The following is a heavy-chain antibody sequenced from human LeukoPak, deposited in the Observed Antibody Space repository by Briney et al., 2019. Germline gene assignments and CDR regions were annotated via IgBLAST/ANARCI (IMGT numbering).Heavy chain of an antibody. CDR2: FDPEDGET. Sequence: GASVKVSCKVSGYTLTELSMHWVRQAPGKGLEWMGGFDPEDGETIYAQKFRGRVTMTEDTSTDTAYMEPSSLRSEDTAVYYCATGYGVPYYFDYWGQGTLVTVSS. V-gene: IGHV1-24*01. CDR3: ATGYGVPYYFDY. CDR1: GYTLTELS. D-gene: IGHD5-12*01. J-gene: IGHJ4*02.